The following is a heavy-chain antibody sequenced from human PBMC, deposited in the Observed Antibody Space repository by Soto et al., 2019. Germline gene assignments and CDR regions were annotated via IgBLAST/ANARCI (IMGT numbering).Heavy chain of an antibody. J-gene: IGHJ4*02. CDR2: IFPIFGTS. Sequence: VKVSCKASGGIFKNYFFSWVRQAPGQGLEWMGGIFPIFGTSNYAQKFQGRVTITADGSTTTAYMELNSLTSEDTAVYYCARNLEFRDGYISHFDYWGQGTLVTVSS. V-gene: IGHV1-69*13. CDR3: ARNLEFRDGYISHFDY. CDR1: GGIFKNYF. D-gene: IGHD1-1*01.